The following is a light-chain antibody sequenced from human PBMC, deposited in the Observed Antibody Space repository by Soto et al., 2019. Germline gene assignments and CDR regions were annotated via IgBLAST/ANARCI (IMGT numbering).Light chain of an antibody. CDR1: SSDVGGYNY. CDR2: DVS. Sequence: ALTQPASVSGSPGQSITISCTGTSSDVGGYNYVSWYQQQPGKAPKFMIYDVSNRPSGVSNRFSGSKSGNTASLTISGLQAEDEADYYCCSYTTSNTRQIVFGTGTKLTVL. CDR3: CSYTTSNTRQIV. J-gene: IGLJ1*01. V-gene: IGLV2-14*01.